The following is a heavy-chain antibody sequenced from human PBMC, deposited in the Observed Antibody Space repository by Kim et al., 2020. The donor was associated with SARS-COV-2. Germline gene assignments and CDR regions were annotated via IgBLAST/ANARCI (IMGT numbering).Heavy chain of an antibody. J-gene: IGHJ4*02. Sequence: YAQKIQGRVTLTEDTSTDTTYMELSSLRSEDTAVYYCATLNYYGSSGLDYWGQGTLVTVSS. D-gene: IGHD3-22*01. CDR3: ATLNYYGSSGLDY. V-gene: IGHV1-24*01.